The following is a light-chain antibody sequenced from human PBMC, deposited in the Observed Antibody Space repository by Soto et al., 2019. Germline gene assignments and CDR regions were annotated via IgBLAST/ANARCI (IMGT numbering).Light chain of an antibody. CDR3: QQYAYWPET. CDR2: YSS. CDR1: QSVRTN. V-gene: IGKV3D-15*01. Sequence: EVMMTQFPDTVSVTPGETVTLSCGASQSVRTNLAWYQQRPGQAPRLLIHYSSTRASHIPARFSGSGSGTNFTLAISSLQSEDFAVYYCQQYAYWPETFGQGTKVEIK. J-gene: IGKJ1*01.